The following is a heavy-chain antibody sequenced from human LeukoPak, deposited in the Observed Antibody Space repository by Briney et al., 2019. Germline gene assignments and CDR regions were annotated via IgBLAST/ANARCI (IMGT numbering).Heavy chain of an antibody. CDR2: INPNSGGT. J-gene: IGHJ4*02. CDR1: GYTFTGYY. D-gene: IGHD3-10*01. Sequence: ASVKVSCKASGYTFTGYYMHWVRQAPGQGLEWMGRINPNSGGTNYAQKFQGRVTMTRGTSISTAYMELSRLRSDDTAVYYCARDPDYTITMVRGSPGDYWGQGTLVTVSS. V-gene: IGHV1-2*06. CDR3: ARDPDYTITMVRGSPGDY.